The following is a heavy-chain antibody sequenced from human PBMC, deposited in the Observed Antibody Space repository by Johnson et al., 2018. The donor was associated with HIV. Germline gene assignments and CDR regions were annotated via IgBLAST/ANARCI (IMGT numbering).Heavy chain of an antibody. CDR3: AKAFCPGCDAFDM. CDR1: GFTFSSYG. CDR2: IRYDGSNK. Sequence: QVQLVESGGGVVQPGGSLRLSCAASGFTFSSYGMHWVRQAPGKGLAWVAFIRYDGSNKYYADSVKGRFTISRDNSNNTLDLQMNSLRTEDTGVYYCAKAFCPGCDAFDMWGHGTMVTVSS. J-gene: IGHJ3*02. D-gene: IGHD3-3*02. V-gene: IGHV3-30*02.